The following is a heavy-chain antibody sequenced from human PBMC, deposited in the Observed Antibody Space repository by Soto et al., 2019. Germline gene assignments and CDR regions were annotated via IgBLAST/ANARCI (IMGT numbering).Heavy chain of an antibody. J-gene: IGHJ4*02. CDR2: IRSKANNYAT. Sequence: EVQLVESGGGLVQPGESLKLSCAVSGFTFSGSAMHWVRQASGKGLEWVGRIRSKANNYATAYAASVKGRFTISRDDSKHTAYLKMTSLKSEDTAVYYCTRGYGAYVRDYWGQGTLVTVSS. CDR1: GFTFSGSA. CDR3: TRGYGAYVRDY. D-gene: IGHD4-17*01. V-gene: IGHV3-73*01.